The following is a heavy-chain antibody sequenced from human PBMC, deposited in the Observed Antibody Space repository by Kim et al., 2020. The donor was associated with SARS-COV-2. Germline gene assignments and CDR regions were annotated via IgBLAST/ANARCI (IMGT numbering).Heavy chain of an antibody. V-gene: IGHV4-59*01. CDR1: GGSISSYY. CDR2: IYYSGST. D-gene: IGHD3-3*01. J-gene: IGHJ4*02. CDR3: ARGLGDTYYDFWSGYRPYYFDY. Sequence: SETLSLTCTVSGGSISSYYWSWIRQPPGKGLEWIGYIYYSGSTNYNPSLKSRVTISVDTSKNQFSLKLSSATAADTAVYYCARGLGDTYYDFWSGYRPYYFDYWGQGTLVTVSS.